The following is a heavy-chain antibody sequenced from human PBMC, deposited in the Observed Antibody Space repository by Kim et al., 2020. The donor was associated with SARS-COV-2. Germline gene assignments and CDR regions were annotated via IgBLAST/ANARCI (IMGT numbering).Heavy chain of an antibody. D-gene: IGHD6-13*01. V-gene: IGHV3-30*18. J-gene: IGHJ5*02. CDR1: GFTFSSYG. CDR3: AKEWESAAAGTFSFT. CDR2: ISYDGSNK. Sequence: GGSLRLSCAASGFTFSSYGMHWVRQAPGKGLEWVAVISYDGSNKYYADSVKGRFTISRDNSKNTLYPQMNSLRAEDTAVYYCAKEWESAAAGTFSFTWGQGTLVTVSS.